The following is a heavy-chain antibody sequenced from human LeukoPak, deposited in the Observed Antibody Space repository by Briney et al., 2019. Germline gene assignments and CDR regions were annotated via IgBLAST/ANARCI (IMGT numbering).Heavy chain of an antibody. J-gene: IGHJ5*01. CDR2: IGISGLI. D-gene: IGHD5-12*01. V-gene: IGHV3-21*01. Sequence: GGSLTLSCATSGFPFDMYSINWVRQAPGKGLEGVSTIGISGLIYYTDSVRGRFTISRDNPKNSVYLQMDSLRAEDTAVYYCARDREYSGHDPWSGFDSWGQGTLVTVSS. CDR3: ARDREYSGHDPWSGFDS. CDR1: GFPFDMYS.